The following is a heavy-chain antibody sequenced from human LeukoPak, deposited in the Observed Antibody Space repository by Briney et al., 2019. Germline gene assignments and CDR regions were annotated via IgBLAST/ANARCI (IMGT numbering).Heavy chain of an antibody. D-gene: IGHD2-15*01. CDR2: IYYSGST. CDR1: GGSISSFY. CDR3: ARGRLGYCSGGSCYSPHH. Sequence: KPSETLSLTCTVSGGSISSFYWSWIRQPPGKGLEWIGYIYYSGSTNYNPSLKSRVTISVDTSKNQFSLKLSSVTAADTAVYYCARGRLGYCSGGSCYSPHHWGQGTLVTVSS. J-gene: IGHJ5*02. V-gene: IGHV4-59*01.